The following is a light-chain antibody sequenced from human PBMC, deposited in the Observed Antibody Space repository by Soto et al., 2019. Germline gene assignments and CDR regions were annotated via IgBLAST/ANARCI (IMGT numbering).Light chain of an antibody. CDR1: SSDVGTYDL. CDR3: CSFAGSNSWV. Sequence: HSALTQPASVSGSPGQSITISCTGSSSDVGTYDLVSWYQHHPGAAPKLMIYEATRRPSGISNRFSGSKSGNTASLTISGLQAEDEADYYCCSFAGSNSWVFGGGTQLTVL. V-gene: IGLV2-23*01. CDR2: EAT. J-gene: IGLJ3*02.